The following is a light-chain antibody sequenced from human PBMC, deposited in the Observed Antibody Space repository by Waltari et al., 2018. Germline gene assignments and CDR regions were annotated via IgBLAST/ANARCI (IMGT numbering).Light chain of an antibody. CDR3: KSRDSTGAFVL. CDR2: AEN. J-gene: IGLJ2*01. V-gene: IGLV3-19*01. CDR1: SLRSFF. Sequence: SSELTQDPAVSVALGQTVKIRCQGDSLRSFFASWYQQKPGQAPLLVLFAENSRPSGIPDRFFGSSSRDKAYLTITGAQAEDEADYYCKSRDSTGAFVLFGGGTKLTVL.